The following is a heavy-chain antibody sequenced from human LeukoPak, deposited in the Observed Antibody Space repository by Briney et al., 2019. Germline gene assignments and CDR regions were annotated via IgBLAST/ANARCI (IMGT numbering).Heavy chain of an antibody. Sequence: ASVKVSCKASGGTFSSYAISWVRQAPGQGLEWMGGIIPIFGTANYAQKFQGRVTITADESTSTAYMELSSLRSEDTAVYYCAWAMVQKNDAFDIWGQGTMVTVSS. J-gene: IGHJ3*02. CDR1: GGTFSSYA. CDR3: AWAMVQKNDAFDI. CDR2: IIPIFGTA. D-gene: IGHD3-10*01. V-gene: IGHV1-69*13.